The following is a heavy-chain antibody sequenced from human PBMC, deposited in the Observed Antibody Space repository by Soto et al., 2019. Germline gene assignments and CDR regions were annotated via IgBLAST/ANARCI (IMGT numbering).Heavy chain of an antibody. CDR1: GFTFSRHS. D-gene: IGHD3-22*01. J-gene: IGHJ4*02. CDR3: ARDASAYYYDRDY. Sequence: GGSLRLSCAASGFTFSRHSMNWVRQAPGKGLEWVSYISSVGSTIYYADSVKGRFTISRDNAKNSLYLQMNSLRDEDSAVYYCARDASAYYYDRDYWGQGTLVTVSS. V-gene: IGHV3-48*02. CDR2: ISSVGSTI.